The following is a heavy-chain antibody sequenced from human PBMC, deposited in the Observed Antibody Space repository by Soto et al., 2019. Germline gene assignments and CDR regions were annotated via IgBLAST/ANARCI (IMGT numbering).Heavy chain of an antibody. CDR1: GYSFTSYW. CDR3: ARSLRLAPSVYCSSTSCYSSEALDY. J-gene: IGHJ4*02. D-gene: IGHD2-2*01. Sequence: PGESLKISCKGSGYSFTSYWIGWVRQMPGKGLEWMGIIYPGDSDTRYSPSFQGQVTISADKSISTAYLQWSSLKASDTAMYYCARSLRLAPSVYCSSTSCYSSEALDYWGQGTLVTVSS. CDR2: IYPGDSDT. V-gene: IGHV5-51*01.